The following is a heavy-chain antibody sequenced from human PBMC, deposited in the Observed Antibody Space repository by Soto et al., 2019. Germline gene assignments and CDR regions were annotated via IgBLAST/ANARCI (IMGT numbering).Heavy chain of an antibody. Sequence: QVQLQESGPGLLTPSGTLSLTCAVSGGCVSGDSSWSWVRQPPGKGLEWIGEIFRSGTTNYNPSLKSRITISIDKSKNQFSLKLTSVTAADTAVYYCASGGDYTWHTWGQGTLVTVSS. D-gene: IGHD4-17*01. CDR3: ASGGDYTWHT. J-gene: IGHJ5*02. CDR2: IFRSGTT. CDR1: GGCVSGDSS. V-gene: IGHV4-4*02.